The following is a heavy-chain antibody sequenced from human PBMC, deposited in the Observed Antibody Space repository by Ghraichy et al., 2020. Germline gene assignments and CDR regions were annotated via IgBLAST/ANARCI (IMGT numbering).Heavy chain of an antibody. D-gene: IGHD5-12*01. J-gene: IGHJ4*02. Sequence: SETLSLTCTVSGGSFTTYYWSWIRQPPGKGLQWIGYAHSSGSAYYNRSLKSRVTILVDTSQNQFSLRVTSLTAADTAVYYCARRHGYSGSMDYWGQGTLVSVSS. CDR1: GGSFTTYY. V-gene: IGHV4-59*01. CDR2: AHSSGSA. CDR3: ARRHGYSGSMDY.